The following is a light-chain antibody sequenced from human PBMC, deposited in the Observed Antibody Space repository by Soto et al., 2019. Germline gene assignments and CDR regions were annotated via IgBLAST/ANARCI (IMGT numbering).Light chain of an antibody. V-gene: IGKV1-9*01. J-gene: IGKJ5*01. Sequence: DIQLTQSPSFLSASVGDRVTITCRASQGISTYLAWYQQKPGKAPKLPIYAASTLQSGVPSRFSGSGSGTEFTLIISSLQPEDFATYYCQQLYSYPRTFGQGTRLEIK. CDR3: QQLYSYPRT. CDR2: AAS. CDR1: QGISTY.